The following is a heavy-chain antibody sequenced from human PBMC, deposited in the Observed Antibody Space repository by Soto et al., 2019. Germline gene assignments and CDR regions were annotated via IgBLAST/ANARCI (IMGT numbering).Heavy chain of an antibody. Sequence: GGSLRLSCGGSGFTFSNYGMHWVRQAPDKGLEWVALISYDGSKKFYADSVKGRFTISRDNSKSTVFLQMNGLRAEDTAVYFCVKAGAAGTFSLDYWGQGTPVTVSS. CDR3: VKAGAAGTFSLDY. J-gene: IGHJ4*02. D-gene: IGHD6-13*01. V-gene: IGHV3-30*18. CDR2: ISYDGSKK. CDR1: GFTFSNYG.